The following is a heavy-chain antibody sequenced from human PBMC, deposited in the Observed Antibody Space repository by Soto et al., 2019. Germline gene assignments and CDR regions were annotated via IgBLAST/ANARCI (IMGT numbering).Heavy chain of an antibody. CDR2: ISGSGGST. CDR1: GFTFSSYA. CDR3: AKYDSSGWYMGYADY. V-gene: IGHV3-23*01. D-gene: IGHD6-19*01. J-gene: IGHJ4*02. Sequence: EVQLLESGGGLVQPGGSLRLSCAASGFTFSSYAMSWVRQAPGKGLEWVSAISGSGGSTYYADSVKGRFTISRDNSKKTLYLQMNSLRAEDTAVYYSAKYDSSGWYMGYADYWGQGTLVTVSS.